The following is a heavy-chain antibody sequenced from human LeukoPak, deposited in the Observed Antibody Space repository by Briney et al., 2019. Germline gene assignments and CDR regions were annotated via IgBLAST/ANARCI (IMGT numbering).Heavy chain of an antibody. Sequence: PSETLSLTCTVSGGSISSYYWSWIRQPAGKGLEWIGRIYTSGSTNYNPSLKSRDTMSVDTSKNQFSLKLSSVTAADTAVYYCARVKLLSGMGFFDYWGQGTLVTVSS. V-gene: IGHV4-4*07. D-gene: IGHD1-26*01. CDR3: ARVKLLSGMGFFDY. J-gene: IGHJ4*02. CDR2: IYTSGST. CDR1: GGSISSYY.